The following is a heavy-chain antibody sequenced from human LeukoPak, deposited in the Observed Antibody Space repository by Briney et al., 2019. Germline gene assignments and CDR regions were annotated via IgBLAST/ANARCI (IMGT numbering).Heavy chain of an antibody. CDR2: INPNSGGT. CDR1: GYTFTDYY. Sequence: ASVKVSCKASGYTFTDYYMHWVRQAPGQGLEWMGWINPNSGGTKYAQKFQGRVTMTRDTSISTACMELSSLRSDDTAVYYCARERWVTTDFWGQGTLVTVSS. CDR3: ARERWVTTDF. J-gene: IGHJ4*02. D-gene: IGHD4-17*01. V-gene: IGHV1-2*02.